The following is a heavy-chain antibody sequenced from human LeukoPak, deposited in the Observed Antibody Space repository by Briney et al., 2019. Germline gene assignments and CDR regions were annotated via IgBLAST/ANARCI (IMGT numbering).Heavy chain of an antibody. V-gene: IGHV3-30*02. CDR2: IRYDGSNK. D-gene: IGHD3-22*01. J-gene: IGHJ4*02. CDR3: AKDRGYYDSSGYDGFEY. CDR1: GFTFSSYG. Sequence: PGGSLRLSCAASGFTFSSYGMHWVRQAPGKGLEWVAFIRYDGSNKYYADSVKGRFTISRDNSKNTVYLQMNSLRAEDTAVYYCAKDRGYYDSSGYDGFEYWGQGTLVTVSS.